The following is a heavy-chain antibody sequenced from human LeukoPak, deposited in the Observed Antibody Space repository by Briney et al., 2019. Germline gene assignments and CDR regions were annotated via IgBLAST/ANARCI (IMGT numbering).Heavy chain of an antibody. J-gene: IGHJ5*02. Sequence: PSETLSLTCTVSGGSISSYYWSWIRQPAGKGLEWIGRIYTSGSTNYNPSLKSRVTMSVDKSKNHFSLKLSSVTAADTAVYYCARVGSAMVRGVMRSWGQGTLVTVSS. CDR1: GGSISSYY. CDR2: IYTSGST. CDR3: ARVGSAMVRGVMRS. V-gene: IGHV4-4*07. D-gene: IGHD3-10*01.